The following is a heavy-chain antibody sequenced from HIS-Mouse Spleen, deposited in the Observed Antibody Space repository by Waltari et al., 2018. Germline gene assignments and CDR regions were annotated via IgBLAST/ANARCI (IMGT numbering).Heavy chain of an antibody. Sequence: QLQLQESGPGLVKPSETLSLPCTVSGGSISRSRYILGWIRQPPGKGLEWLGSIYYSGSTYYNPSLKSRVTISVDTSKNQFSLKLSSVTAADTAVYYCAREIPYSSSWYDWYFDLWGRGTLVTVSS. D-gene: IGHD6-13*01. CDR2: IYYSGST. J-gene: IGHJ2*01. V-gene: IGHV4-39*07. CDR1: GGSISRSRYI. CDR3: AREIPYSSSWYDWYFDL.